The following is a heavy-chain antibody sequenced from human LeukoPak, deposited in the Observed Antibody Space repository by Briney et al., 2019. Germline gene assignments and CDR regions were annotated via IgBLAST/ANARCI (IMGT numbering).Heavy chain of an antibody. CDR2: IKSKVDGGTT. J-gene: IGHJ4*02. Sequence: PGGSLRLSCAASGFTFSSYAMSWVRQAPGKGLEWVGLIKSKVDGGTTDYAAPVKGRFTISRDDSENTLYLQMSSLKIEDTAIYYCTKDPPLTGGVYSAHWGPGTLVTVSS. CDR3: TKDPPLTGGVYSAH. V-gene: IGHV3-15*01. CDR1: GFTFSSYA. D-gene: IGHD7-27*01.